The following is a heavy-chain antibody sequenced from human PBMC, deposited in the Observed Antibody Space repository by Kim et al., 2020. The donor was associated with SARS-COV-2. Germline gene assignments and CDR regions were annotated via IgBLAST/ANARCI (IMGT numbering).Heavy chain of an antibody. V-gene: IGHV1-24*01. D-gene: IGHD6-19*01. CDR3: ATDLVAQQWLVREGYAFDI. CDR2: FDPEDGET. J-gene: IGHJ3*02. CDR1: GYTLTELS. Sequence: ASVKVSCKVSGYTLTELSMHWVRQAPGKGLEWMGGFDPEDGETIYAQKFQGRVTMTEDTSTDTAYMELSSLRSEDTAVYYCATDLVAQQWLVREGYAFDIWGQGTMVTVSS.